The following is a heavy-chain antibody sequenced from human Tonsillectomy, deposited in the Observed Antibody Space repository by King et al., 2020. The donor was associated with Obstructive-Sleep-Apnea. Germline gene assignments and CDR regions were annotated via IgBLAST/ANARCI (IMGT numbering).Heavy chain of an antibody. CDR1: GFTFDGHS. D-gene: IGHD3-16*01. CDR2: ISSSSSTI. V-gene: IGHV3-48*04. J-gene: IGHJ4*01. Sequence: VQLVESGGGLVQPGGSLRLSCEASGFTFDGHSMNWVRQAPGKGLEWVSYISSSSSTIYYADSVKGRFTISRDNAKNSLYLQMNSLRAEDTAVYYCAEGRGGCLAGFGHWGQGNLGTVPS. CDR3: AEGRGGCLAGFGH.